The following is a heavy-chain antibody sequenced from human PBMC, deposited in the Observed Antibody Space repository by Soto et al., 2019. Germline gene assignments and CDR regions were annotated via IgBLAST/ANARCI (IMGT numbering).Heavy chain of an antibody. CDR2: IDPSDSYT. CDR3: ARRGGYSGYAQPFYGMDV. J-gene: IGHJ6*02. V-gene: IGHV5-10-1*01. Sequence: PGESLKISCKGSGYSFTSYWISWVRQMPGKGLEWMGRIDPSDSYTNYSPSFQGHVTISADKSISTAYLQWSSLKASDTAMYYCARRGGYSGYAQPFYGMDVWGQGTTVTAP. CDR1: GYSFTSYW. D-gene: IGHD5-12*01.